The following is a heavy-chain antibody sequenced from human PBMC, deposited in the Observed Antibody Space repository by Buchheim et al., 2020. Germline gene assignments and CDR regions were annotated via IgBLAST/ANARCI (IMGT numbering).Heavy chain of an antibody. D-gene: IGHD3-22*01. CDR2: MDGNGGNI. CDR3: AKDRVVGDSMWLGSH. CDR1: GFVFSSHA. V-gene: IGHV3-23*01. J-gene: IGHJ4*02. Sequence: EVQLLESGGGLVQPGGSLRLSCAASGFVFSSHAMMWVRQPPGRGLEWVSAMDGNGGNIHYSDSVKGRFTISKDNSRNTLYLQMNNLRADDTAVYYCAKDRVVGDSMWLGSHWGQGTL.